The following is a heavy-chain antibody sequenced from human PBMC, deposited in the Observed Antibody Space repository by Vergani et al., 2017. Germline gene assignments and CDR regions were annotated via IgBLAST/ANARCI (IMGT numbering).Heavy chain of an antibody. CDR1: RYSFTNYW. CDR3: ARLYGRDSGGSKYFDY. V-gene: IGHV5-51*01. Sequence: EVQLVQSGAEVKKPGESLKISCQISRYSFTNYWIGWVRQMPGKGLEWMGIIHPADSDTRYSPSFQGQVNIAVDKSISTAYLQRSSLRASERAMYYCARLYGRDSGGSKYFDYWGQGTLVTVSS. J-gene: IGHJ4*02. CDR2: IHPADSDT. D-gene: IGHD5-12*01.